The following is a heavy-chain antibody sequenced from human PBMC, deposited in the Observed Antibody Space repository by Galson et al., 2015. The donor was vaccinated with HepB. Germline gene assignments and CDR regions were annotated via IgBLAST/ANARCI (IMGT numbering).Heavy chain of an antibody. CDR1: GYTFTSHT. CDR3: ARWPWTYCSSTSCYSYYGMDV. D-gene: IGHD2-2*01. Sequence: SVKVSCKAFGYTFTSHTFSWVRQAPGQGLEWMGWISAYNGNTNYAQKFQDRVTMTTDTSASTAYMELSSVTAADTAVYYCARWPWTYCSSTSCYSYYGMDVWGQGTTVTVSS. V-gene: IGHV1-18*04. CDR2: ISAYNGNT. J-gene: IGHJ6*02.